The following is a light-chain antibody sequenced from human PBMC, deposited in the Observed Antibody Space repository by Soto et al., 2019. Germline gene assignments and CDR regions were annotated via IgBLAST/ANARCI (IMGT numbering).Light chain of an antibody. V-gene: IGLV2-14*01. Sequence: QSALTQPASVSGSPGKSITISGTGTSSDVGFDNYVSWYQQHSGKAPKLMIYEVSKRPSGASNRFSGSKSGNTASLTISGLQTEDEADYYCSSYTTSSTQVFGSGTKLTVL. CDR1: SSDVGFDNY. CDR2: EVS. J-gene: IGLJ1*01. CDR3: SSYTTSSTQV.